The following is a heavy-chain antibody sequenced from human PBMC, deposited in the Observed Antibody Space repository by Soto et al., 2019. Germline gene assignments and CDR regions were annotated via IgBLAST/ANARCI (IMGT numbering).Heavy chain of an antibody. Sequence: GGSLRLSCAASGFTFNNYAMTWVRQAPGKGLEWVSAISGSGGSTYYADSVKGRFTISRDNSKNTLYLQMNSLRAEDTTVYYCAKGISAAIYYYMDVWGKGTTVTVSS. CDR3: AKGISAAIYYYMDV. CDR1: GFTFNNYA. V-gene: IGHV3-23*01. D-gene: IGHD6-13*01. J-gene: IGHJ6*03. CDR2: ISGSGGST.